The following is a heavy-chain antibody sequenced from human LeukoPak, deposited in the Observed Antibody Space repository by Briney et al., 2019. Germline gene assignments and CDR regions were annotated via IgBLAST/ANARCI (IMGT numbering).Heavy chain of an antibody. V-gene: IGHV4-30-2*01. CDR2: IYQSGNS. D-gene: IGHD6-13*01. J-gene: IGHJ4*02. CDR1: GGSISTNGYF. CDR3: ASLSSSWSEGFDY. Sequence: SETLSLTCTVSGGSISTNGYFWGWLRQPPGRGLEWIGYIYQSGNSYFNPSLKSRVTMSVDRSKNQFSLKLSSVTAADTAVYYCASLSSSWSEGFDYWGQGTLVIVSS.